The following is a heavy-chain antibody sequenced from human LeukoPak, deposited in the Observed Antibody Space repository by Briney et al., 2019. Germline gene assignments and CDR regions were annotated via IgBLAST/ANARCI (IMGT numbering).Heavy chain of an antibody. V-gene: IGHV3-7*01. CDR1: GFTFTDYW. J-gene: IGHJ6*02. CDR3: ARELSSGYGMVV. Sequence: QPGGSLRLSCAASGFTFTDYWMRWVRQAPGKGLEWVANIKQDGSEKYYVDSVKGRFTISRDNAKNSLYLQMNSLRAEDTAVYYCARELSSGYGMVVWGQGTTVTVSS. CDR2: IKQDGSEK. D-gene: IGHD6-19*01.